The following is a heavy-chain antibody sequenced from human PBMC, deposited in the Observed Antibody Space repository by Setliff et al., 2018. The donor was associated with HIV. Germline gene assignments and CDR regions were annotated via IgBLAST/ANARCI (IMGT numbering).Heavy chain of an antibody. CDR1: GFTFSSYE. D-gene: IGHD3-3*01. CDR2: ISSSGGTI. J-gene: IGHJ4*02. CDR3: ARAFSGYYFDY. V-gene: IGHV3-48*03. Sequence: PGGSLRLSCAASGFTFSSYEMNWVRQAPGKGLEWVSYISSSGGTIYYADSVKGRFTISRDNAKKSLYPQMNSLRADDTAVYYCARAFSGYYFDYWGQGTLVTVSS.